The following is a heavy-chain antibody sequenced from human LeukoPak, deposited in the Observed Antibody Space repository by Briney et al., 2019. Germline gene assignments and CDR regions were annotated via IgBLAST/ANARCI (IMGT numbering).Heavy chain of an antibody. CDR1: GFTVSSNY. CDR2: IRSKAYGGTT. J-gene: IGHJ4*02. D-gene: IGHD2-21*02. CDR3: TREKLAYCGGDCPSPFDY. V-gene: IGHV3-49*04. Sequence: GGSLRLSCAASGFTVSSNYVSWVRQAPGKGLEWVGFIRSKAYGGTTEYAASVKGRFTISRDDSKSIAYLQMNSLKTEDTAVYYCTREKLAYCGGDCPSPFDYWGQGTLVTVSS.